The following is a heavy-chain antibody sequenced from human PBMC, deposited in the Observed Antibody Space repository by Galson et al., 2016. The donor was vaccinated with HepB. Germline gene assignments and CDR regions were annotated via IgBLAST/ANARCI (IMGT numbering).Heavy chain of an antibody. J-gene: IGHJ4*02. CDR3: ARHFSGSY. D-gene: IGHD3-22*01. CDR1: GFTFSNYD. CDR2: ISGSGAST. V-gene: IGHV3-23*01. Sequence: SLRLSCAASGFTFSNYDMSWVRQAPGRGLKWVSGISGSGASTTYADSVKGRFTISRDNSKNALHLQMNSLRAEDTAMYFCARHFSGSYLGQGTLVTVSS.